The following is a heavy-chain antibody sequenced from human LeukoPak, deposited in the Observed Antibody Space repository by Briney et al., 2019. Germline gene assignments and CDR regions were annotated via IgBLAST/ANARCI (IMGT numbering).Heavy chain of an antibody. CDR3: ARVGLYGSGSYLSY. CDR1: GYTFTGYY. V-gene: IGHV1-2*02. J-gene: IGHJ4*02. Sequence: GASVKVSCKASGYTFTGYYIHWVRQAPGRGLEWMGWINPNSGATNYAQNFQGRITLTRDTSITIAYMELSRLRSDDTAVYYCARVGLYGSGSYLSYWGQGSLVTVS. CDR2: INPNSGAT. D-gene: IGHD3-10*01.